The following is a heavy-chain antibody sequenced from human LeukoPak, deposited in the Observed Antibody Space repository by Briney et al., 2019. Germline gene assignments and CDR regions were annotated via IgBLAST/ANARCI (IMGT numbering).Heavy chain of an antibody. CDR2: VNTNTGNP. CDR1: GYTFTSYA. J-gene: IGHJ6*02. CDR3: ARSPPSVSGTNYYGMDV. D-gene: IGHD6-19*01. Sequence: GASVKVSCKASGYTFTSYALNWVRQAPGQGLEWMGWVNTNTGNPTYAQGFTGRFVFSLDTSVSTAYLQISNLKAEDTVVYYCARSPPSVSGTNYYGMDVWGQGTTVTVSS. V-gene: IGHV7-4-1*02.